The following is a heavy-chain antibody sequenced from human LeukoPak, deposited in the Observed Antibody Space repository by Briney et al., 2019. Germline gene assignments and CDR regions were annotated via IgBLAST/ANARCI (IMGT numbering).Heavy chain of an antibody. J-gene: IGHJ6*02. Sequence: PSETLSLTCTVSGGSVSSGSYYWSWIRQPPGKGLEWIGYIYYSGSTNYNPSLKSRVTISVDTSKNQFSLKLSSVTAADTAVYYCARIERLLFPPGRDVWGQGTTVTVSS. D-gene: IGHD3-3*01. CDR2: IYYSGST. CDR1: GGSVSSGSYY. CDR3: ARIERLLFPPGRDV. V-gene: IGHV4-61*01.